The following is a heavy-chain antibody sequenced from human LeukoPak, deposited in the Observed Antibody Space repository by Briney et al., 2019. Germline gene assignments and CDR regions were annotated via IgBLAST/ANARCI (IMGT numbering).Heavy chain of an antibody. D-gene: IGHD6-13*01. Sequence: GGSLRLSCAASEFTFNNYCMNWVRQAPGKGLEWVSSISSSSNYIYYADSVKGRFTISRDNAKNSLYLQMNSLRAEDTAVYYCARGMAAAYFDYWGQGTLVTVSS. CDR1: EFTFNNYC. V-gene: IGHV3-21*01. CDR2: ISSSSNYI. J-gene: IGHJ4*02. CDR3: ARGMAAAYFDY.